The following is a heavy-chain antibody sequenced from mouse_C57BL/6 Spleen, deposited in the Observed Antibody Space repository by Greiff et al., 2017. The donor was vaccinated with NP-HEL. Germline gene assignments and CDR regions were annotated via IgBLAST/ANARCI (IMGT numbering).Heavy chain of an antibody. V-gene: IGHV1-81*01. Sequence: QVQLKESGAELARPGASVKLSCKASGYTFTSYGISWVKQRTGQGLEWIGEIYPRSGNTYYNEKFKGKATLTADKSSSTAYMELRSLTSEDSAVYFCARFHYGSSLYAMDYWGQGTSVTVSS. CDR2: IYPRSGNT. J-gene: IGHJ4*01. D-gene: IGHD1-1*01. CDR1: GYTFTSYG. CDR3: ARFHYGSSLYAMDY.